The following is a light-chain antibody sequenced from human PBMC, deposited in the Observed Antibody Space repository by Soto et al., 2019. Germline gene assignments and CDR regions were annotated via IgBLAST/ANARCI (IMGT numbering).Light chain of an antibody. V-gene: IGLV4-69*01. J-gene: IGLJ2*01. CDR3: QIRSTGGDVV. Sequence: QPVLTQSPSASASLGASVTPTCTLSSGHRTYAIAWHQQQPEKGPRYLMKLNSDGRHSKGDRIPDRFSGTSSGAERYLTISSLQSEDESNYYSQIRSTGGDVVVGEGTKLNVL. CDR2: LNSDGRH. CDR1: SGHRTYA.